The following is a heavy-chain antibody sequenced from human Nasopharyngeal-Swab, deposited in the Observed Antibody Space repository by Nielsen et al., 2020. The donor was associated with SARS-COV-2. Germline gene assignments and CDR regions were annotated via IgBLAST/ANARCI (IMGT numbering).Heavy chain of an antibody. Sequence: SVKVSCKASGGTFSSYAISRGRQAPGQGREWMGGIIPIFGTANYAQKFQGRVTITADESTSTAYMELSSLRSEDTAVYYCARAHYRFLEWLPYWGQGTLVTVSS. CDR2: IIPIFGTA. D-gene: IGHD3-3*01. V-gene: IGHV1-69*13. CDR1: GGTFSSYA. CDR3: ARAHYRFLEWLPY. J-gene: IGHJ4*02.